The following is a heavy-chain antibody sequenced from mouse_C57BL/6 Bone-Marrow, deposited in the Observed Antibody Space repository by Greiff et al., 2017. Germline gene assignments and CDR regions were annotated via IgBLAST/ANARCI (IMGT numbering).Heavy chain of an antibody. CDR2: INPNNGGT. D-gene: IGHD2-3*01. CDR3: ARRGLDGYYVSLAY. J-gene: IGHJ3*01. CDR1: GYTFTDYN. V-gene: IGHV1-18*01. Sequence: VQLQQSGPELVKPGASVKIPCKASGYTFTDYNMDWVKQSHGKSLEWIGDINPNNGGTIYNQKFKGKATLTVDKSSSTAYMELRSLTSEDTAVYYCARRGLDGYYVSLAYWGQGTLVTVSA.